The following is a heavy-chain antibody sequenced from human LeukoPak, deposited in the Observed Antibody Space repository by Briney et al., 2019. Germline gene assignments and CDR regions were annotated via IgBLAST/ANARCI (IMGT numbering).Heavy chain of an antibody. CDR2: IYTSGST. CDR1: GGSISSYY. CDR3: ARDRSGGITYYYDSSGYWFDY. J-gene: IGHJ4*02. D-gene: IGHD3-22*01. Sequence: QASETLSLTCTVSGGSISSYYWSWIRQPAGKGLEWIGRIYTSGSTNYNPSLKSRVTMSVYTSKNQFSLKLSSVTAADTAVYYCARDRSGGITYYYDSSGYWFDYWGQGTLVTVSS. V-gene: IGHV4-4*07.